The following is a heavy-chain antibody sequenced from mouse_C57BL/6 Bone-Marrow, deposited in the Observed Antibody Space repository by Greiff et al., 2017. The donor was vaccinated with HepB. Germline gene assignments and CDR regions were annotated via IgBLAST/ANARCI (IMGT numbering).Heavy chain of an antibody. CDR1: GFNIKDYY. D-gene: IGHD1-1*01. V-gene: IGHV14-2*01. CDR2: IDPEDGDT. J-gene: IGHJ1*03. CDR3: ARFRNYGSSPYWYFDV. Sequence: EVQLQQSGAELVKPGASVKLSCTASGFNIKDYYMHWVKQRTEQGLEWIGRIDPEDGDTKYAPKFQGKATITADTSSNTAYLQLSSLTSEDTAVYYCARFRNYGSSPYWYFDVWGTGTTVTVSS.